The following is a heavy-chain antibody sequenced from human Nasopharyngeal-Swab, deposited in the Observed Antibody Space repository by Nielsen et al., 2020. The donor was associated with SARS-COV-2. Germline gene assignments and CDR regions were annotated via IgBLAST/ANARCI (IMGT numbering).Heavy chain of an antibody. V-gene: IGHV1-2*06. J-gene: IGHJ4*02. Sequence: SVKVSCKASGYTFTDYSMHWVRQAPGQGLEWMGRINPNSGDTKYAQKFQGRVTVTRDKSINTAYMELSSLRSDDTAMYYCARDDGDVPGITGSGPPGGYWGQGTLVTVSS. D-gene: IGHD6-13*01. CDR3: ARDDGDVPGITGSGPPGGY. CDR1: GYTFTDYS. CDR2: INPNSGDT.